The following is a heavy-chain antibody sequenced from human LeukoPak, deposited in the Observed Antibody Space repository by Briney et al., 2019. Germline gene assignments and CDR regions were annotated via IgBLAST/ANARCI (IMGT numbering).Heavy chain of an antibody. Sequence: PGGSLRLSCAASGFTFSSYAMHWVRQAPGKGLEWVAVISYNVSNKYNAHSVKGRFTISRDNYKNTLYLQMNSLRAEDTAVYYCARDSPAYCSGGSCFSGGMDVWGQGTTVTVSS. CDR3: ARDSPAYCSGGSCFSGGMDV. J-gene: IGHJ6*02. CDR1: GFTFSSYA. V-gene: IGHV3-30-3*01. D-gene: IGHD2-15*01. CDR2: ISYNVSNK.